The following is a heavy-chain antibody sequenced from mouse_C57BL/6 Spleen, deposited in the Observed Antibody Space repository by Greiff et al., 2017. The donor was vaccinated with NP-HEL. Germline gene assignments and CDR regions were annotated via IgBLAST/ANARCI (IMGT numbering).Heavy chain of an antibody. CDR3: TGTTPFDY. D-gene: IGHD1-1*01. CDR1: GFTFSNYW. J-gene: IGHJ2*01. CDR2: IRLKSDNYAT. V-gene: IGHV6-3*01. Sequence: EVKLMESGGGLVQPGGSMKLSCVASGFTFSNYWMNWVRQSPEKGLEWVAQIRLKSDNYATHYAESVKGRFTISRDDSKSSVYLQMNNLRAEDTGIYYCTGTTPFDYWGQGTTLTVSS.